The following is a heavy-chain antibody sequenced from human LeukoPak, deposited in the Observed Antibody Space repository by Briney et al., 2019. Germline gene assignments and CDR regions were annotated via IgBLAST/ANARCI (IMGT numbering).Heavy chain of an antibody. V-gene: IGHV1-2*02. CDR2: INPNSGGT. D-gene: IGHD6-6*01. Sequence: ASVKVSCKASGYTFTGYYMHWVRQAPGQGLEWMGWINPNSGGTNYAQKFQGRVTMTRDTSISTAYMELSRLRSDDTAVYYCARVSSSFHSSAFDIWGQGTMVTVSS. CDR3: ARVSSSFHSSAFDI. J-gene: IGHJ3*02. CDR1: GYTFTGYY.